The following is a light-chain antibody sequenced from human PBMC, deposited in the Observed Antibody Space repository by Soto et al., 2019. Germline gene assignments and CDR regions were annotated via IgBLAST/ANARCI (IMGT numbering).Light chain of an antibody. V-gene: IGKV3-20*01. CDR2: RAS. CDR3: QVYGGSPIFT. J-gene: IGKJ2*01. Sequence: EIVLTQSPGTLPLSPGERATLSCRASQSVSSTYLAWYQQKPGQAPRLLIYRASREAAGIPDRFIGSGSGTDFTRIMNGLETEDFAVSYCQVYGGSPIFTFSQGTKWEIK. CDR1: QSVSSTY.